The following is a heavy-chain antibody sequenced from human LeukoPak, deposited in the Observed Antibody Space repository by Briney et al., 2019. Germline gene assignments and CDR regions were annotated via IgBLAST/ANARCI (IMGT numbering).Heavy chain of an antibody. Sequence: SETLSLTCTVSGGSISSYYWSWIRQPPGKGLEWIGSIYHSGSTYYNPSLKSRVTISVDTSKNQFSLKLSSVTAADTAVYYCARGGYSSSDYYYYMDVWGKGTTVTVSS. CDR2: IYHSGST. J-gene: IGHJ6*03. CDR1: GGSISSYY. V-gene: IGHV4-38-2*02. CDR3: ARGGYSSSDYYYYMDV. D-gene: IGHD6-6*01.